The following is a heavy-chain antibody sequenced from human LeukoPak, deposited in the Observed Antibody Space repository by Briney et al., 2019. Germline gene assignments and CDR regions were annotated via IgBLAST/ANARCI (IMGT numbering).Heavy chain of an antibody. CDR1: GFTFSTYW. V-gene: IGHV3-7*03. D-gene: IGHD6-13*01. CDR3: ANTFGGIMATAGDY. J-gene: IGHJ4*02. Sequence: GGSLRLSCAASGFTFSTYWMNWVRQAPGKGLEWVANIKQDGSEKYYVDSVKGRFTISRDNAKNSLYLQMNSLRAEDTAVYYCANTFGGIMATAGDYWGQGTLVTVSS. CDR2: IKQDGSEK.